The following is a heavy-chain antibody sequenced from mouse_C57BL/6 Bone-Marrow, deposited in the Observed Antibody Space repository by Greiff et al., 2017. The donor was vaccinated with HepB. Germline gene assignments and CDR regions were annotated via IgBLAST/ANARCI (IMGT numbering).Heavy chain of an antibody. CDR1: GYTFTSYW. CDR3: ARSSYYYGSLYYAMDY. J-gene: IGHJ4*01. CDR2: IHPNSGST. V-gene: IGHV1-64*01. Sequence: QVQLQQPGAELVKPGASVKLSCKASGYTFTSYWMHWVKQRPGQGLEWIGMIHPNSGSTNYNEKFKSKATLTVDKSSSTAYMQLSSLTSEDSAVYYCARSSYYYGSLYYAMDYWGQGTSVTVSS. D-gene: IGHD1-1*01.